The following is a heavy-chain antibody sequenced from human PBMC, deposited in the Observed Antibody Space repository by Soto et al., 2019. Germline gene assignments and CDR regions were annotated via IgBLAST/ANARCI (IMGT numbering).Heavy chain of an antibody. CDR1: GGSISSYY. Sequence: SETLSLTCTVAGGSISSYYWSWIRQPPGKGLEWIGYIYYDGSTNYNPSLKSRVTISVDTSKNQFSLKLSSVTAADTAVYYCAREVLAWGQGTLVTVSS. J-gene: IGHJ5*02. CDR2: IYYDGST. CDR3: AREVLA. V-gene: IGHV4-59*12. D-gene: IGHD3-3*01.